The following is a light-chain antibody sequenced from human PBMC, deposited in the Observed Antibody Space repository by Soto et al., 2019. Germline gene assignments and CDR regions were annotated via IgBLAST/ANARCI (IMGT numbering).Light chain of an antibody. CDR3: QSYDSSLSAVV. CDR2: GNS. Sequence: QTVVTQSPSVSGAPGQRVTISCTGSSSNIGAGYDVHWYQQLPGTAPKLLIYGNSNRPSGVPDRFSGSKSGTSASLAITGLQAEDEADYYCQSYDSSLSAVVFGGGTKLTVL. J-gene: IGLJ2*01. V-gene: IGLV1-40*01. CDR1: SSNIGAGYD.